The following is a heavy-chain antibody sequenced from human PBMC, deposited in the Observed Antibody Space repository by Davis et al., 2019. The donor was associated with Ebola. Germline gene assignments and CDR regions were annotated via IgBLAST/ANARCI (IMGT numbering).Heavy chain of an antibody. CDR2: ISGSGGST. CDR3: ARAYGYSSGWQHY. CDR1: GFTFSSYA. Sequence: GESLKISCAASGFTFSSYAMSWVRQAPGKGLEWVSAISGSGGSTYYADSVKGRFTISRDNSKNTLYLQMNSLRAEDTAVYYCARAYGYSSGWQHYWGQGTLVTVSS. J-gene: IGHJ4*02. V-gene: IGHV3-23*01. D-gene: IGHD6-19*01.